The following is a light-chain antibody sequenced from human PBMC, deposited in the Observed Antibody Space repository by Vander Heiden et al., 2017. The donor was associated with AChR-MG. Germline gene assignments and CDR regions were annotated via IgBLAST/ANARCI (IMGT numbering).Light chain of an antibody. CDR2: DAS. CDR1: QGISSW. J-gene: IGKJ1*01. Sequence: DIQMTQSPSTLSASVGDRVTITCRASQGISSWLAWYQQKPGKAPKLLVYDASSLESGVPSRFSGSGSGTEFTLTISSLQPDDFATYYCQQYNSYSWTFGQGTKVEI. CDR3: QQYNSYSWT. V-gene: IGKV1-5*01.